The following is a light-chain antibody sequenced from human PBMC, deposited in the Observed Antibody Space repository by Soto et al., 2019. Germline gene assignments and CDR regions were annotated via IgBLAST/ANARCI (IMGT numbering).Light chain of an antibody. CDR2: EVS. CDR3: TSYTTSSTHWV. V-gene: IGLV2-14*01. J-gene: IGLJ3*02. CDR1: SSDVGGYNY. Sequence: QSVLTQPASVSGSPGQSITISCTGTSSDVGGYNYVSWYHQHPDKAPKLMIYEVSNRPSGVSNRFSGSKSGNTASLTISGLQAEDEADYYCTSYTTSSTHWVFGGGTKLTVL.